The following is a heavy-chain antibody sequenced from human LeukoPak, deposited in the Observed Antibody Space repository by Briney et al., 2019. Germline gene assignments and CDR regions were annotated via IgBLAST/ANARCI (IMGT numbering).Heavy chain of an antibody. CDR1: GYTFTGYY. V-gene: IGHV1-2*02. CDR3: ARDRASKTSMVRGNNWFDP. Sequence: ASVKVSCKASGYTFTGYYMHWVRQAPGQGLEWMGWINPNSGGTNYAQKFQGRVTMTRDTSISTAYMELSRLRSDDTAVYYCARDRASKTSMVRGNNWFDPWGQGTLVTVSS. D-gene: IGHD3-10*01. J-gene: IGHJ5*02. CDR2: INPNSGGT.